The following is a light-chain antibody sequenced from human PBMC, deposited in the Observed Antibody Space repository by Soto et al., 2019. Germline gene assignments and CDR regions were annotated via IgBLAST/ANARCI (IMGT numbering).Light chain of an antibody. CDR1: SGDVGGYNY. V-gene: IGLV2-8*01. CDR2: EVT. CDR3: CSYAGSDTRYV. Sequence: QSALTQPPSAPGSPGQSVTISCTGTSGDVGGYNYVSWYQQQPGNPRKLMIYEVTKRPSGVPDRFSGSKSGNTGSLTVSGLQAEDEAYYYCCSYAGSDTRYVFALGTTLTVL. J-gene: IGLJ1*01.